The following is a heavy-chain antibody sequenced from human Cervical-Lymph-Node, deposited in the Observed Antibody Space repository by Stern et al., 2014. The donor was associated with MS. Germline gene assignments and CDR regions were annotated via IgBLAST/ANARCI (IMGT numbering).Heavy chain of an antibody. CDR2: IYPYDSDT. CDR3: ARHVQGFDY. V-gene: IGHV5-51*01. CDR1: VYSFTIYY. J-gene: IGHJ4*02. Sequence: EVQLVQSGAAVKKPGESLKISCKLSVYSFTIYYIAWVRQMPGKGLEWMGVIYPYDSDTTYSPSFQGQVTISADKSITTAYLQWSSLRASDTAMYYCARHVQGFDYWGQGTLVTVSS.